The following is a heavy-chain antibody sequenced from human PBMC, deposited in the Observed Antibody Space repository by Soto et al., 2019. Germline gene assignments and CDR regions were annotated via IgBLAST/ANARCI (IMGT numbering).Heavy chain of an antibody. D-gene: IGHD4-17*01. Sequence: SETLSLTCTVSGGSVTNSSYYWGWIRQSPGKGLEWIGSVYYRGRSYSKSSVKSRVTISVETSKNQFSLNFNSVTASDKALYYCVSQRTTVLTQAYFDYWGPGA. J-gene: IGHJ4*02. CDR1: GGSVTNSSYY. CDR3: VSQRTTVLTQAYFDY. CDR2: VYYRGRS. V-gene: IGHV4-39*01.